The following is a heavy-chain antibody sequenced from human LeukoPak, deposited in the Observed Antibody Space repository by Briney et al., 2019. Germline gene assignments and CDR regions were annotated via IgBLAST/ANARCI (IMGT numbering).Heavy chain of an antibody. D-gene: IGHD3-22*01. Sequence: GGSLRLSCAASGFTFSSYAMSWVRQAPGKGLEWVSAISGSGCSTYYADSVKGRFTISRDNSKNTLYLQMNSLRAEDTVVYYCAKDHPDRSGHYWGQGTLVTVSS. CDR1: GFTFSSYA. CDR2: ISGSGCST. V-gene: IGHV3-23*01. J-gene: IGHJ4*02. CDR3: AKDHPDRSGHY.